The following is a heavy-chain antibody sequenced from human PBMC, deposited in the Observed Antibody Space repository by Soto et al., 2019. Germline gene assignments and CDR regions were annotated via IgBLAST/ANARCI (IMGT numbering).Heavy chain of an antibody. Sequence: EVQLVESGGGLVQPGGSLRLSCAASGFTFSSYWMSWVRQAPGKGREWVANIKQDGSEKYYVDSVKGRFTISRDNAKNSLYLQMNSLRAEDTAVYYCARDQRRYTISYYYYYMDVWGKGTTVTVSS. CDR2: IKQDGSEK. D-gene: IGHD3-9*01. CDR3: ARDQRRYTISYYYYYMDV. V-gene: IGHV3-7*01. J-gene: IGHJ6*03. CDR1: GFTFSSYW.